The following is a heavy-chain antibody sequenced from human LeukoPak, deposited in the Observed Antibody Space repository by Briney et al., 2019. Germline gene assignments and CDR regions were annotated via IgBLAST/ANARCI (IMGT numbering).Heavy chain of an antibody. D-gene: IGHD4-23*01. CDR1: GFTFSNYW. J-gene: IGHJ4*02. CDR2: IKQDGSEK. Sequence: GGSLRLSWAASGFTFSNYWMSWVRQAPGKGLEWVANIKQDGSEKYYVDSVKGRFTISRDNAKNSLYLQMNSLRAEDTAVYYCATLSYGGNSFCFDYWGQGTLVTVSS. CDR3: ATLSYGGNSFCFDY. V-gene: IGHV3-7*01.